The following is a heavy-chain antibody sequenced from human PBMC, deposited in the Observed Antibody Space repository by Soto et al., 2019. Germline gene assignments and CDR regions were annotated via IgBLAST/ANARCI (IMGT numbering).Heavy chain of an antibody. CDR1: GGSISSYY. CDR2: IYYSGST. D-gene: IGHD3-10*01. CDR3: ARLHYYGSGAKLDY. Sequence: SLTCTVSGGSISSYYWSWIRQPPGKGLEWIGYIYYSGSTNYNPSLKSRVTISVDTSKNQFSLKLSSVTAADTAVYYCARLHYYGSGAKLDYWGQGTLVTVS. J-gene: IGHJ4*02. V-gene: IGHV4-59*01.